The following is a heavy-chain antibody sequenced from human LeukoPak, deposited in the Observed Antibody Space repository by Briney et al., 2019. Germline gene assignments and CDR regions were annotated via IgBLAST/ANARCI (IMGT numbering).Heavy chain of an antibody. Sequence: GGSLRLSCAASGFTFSSYSMNWVRQAPGKGLEWVSSISSSSSYIYYADSVKGRFAISRDNAKNSLYLQMNSLRAEDTAVYYCARDRGYSYEFDYWGQGTLVTVSS. CDR3: ARDRGYSYEFDY. D-gene: IGHD5-18*01. CDR1: GFTFSSYS. CDR2: ISSSSSYI. V-gene: IGHV3-21*01. J-gene: IGHJ4*02.